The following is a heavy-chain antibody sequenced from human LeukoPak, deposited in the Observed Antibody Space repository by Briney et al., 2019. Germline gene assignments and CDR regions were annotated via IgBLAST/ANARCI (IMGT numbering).Heavy chain of an antibody. CDR2: INPNSGGT. Sequence: ASVKVSCKASGYTFTSYGITWVRQAPGQGLEWMGWINPNSGGTNYAQKFQGRVTMTRDTSISTAYMELSRLRSDDTAVYYCARLGRTTVTPAFDYWGQGTLVTVSS. D-gene: IGHD4-17*01. CDR3: ARLGRTTVTPAFDY. V-gene: IGHV1-2*02. J-gene: IGHJ4*02. CDR1: GYTFTSYG.